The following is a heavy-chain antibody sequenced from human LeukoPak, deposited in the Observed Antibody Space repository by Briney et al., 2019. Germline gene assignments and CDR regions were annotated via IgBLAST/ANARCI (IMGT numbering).Heavy chain of an antibody. CDR3: ARDIDVSIVVVPAAMDL. J-gene: IGHJ4*02. D-gene: IGHD2-2*01. CDR1: GFTFSSYS. V-gene: IGHV3-21*01. CDR2: ISSSSSYI. Sequence: GGSLRLSCAASGFTFSSYSMNWVRQAPGKGLEGVSSISSSSSYIYYADSVKGRFTISRDNAKNSLYLQMNSLRAEDTAVYYCARDIDVSIVVVPAAMDLWGQGTLVTVSS.